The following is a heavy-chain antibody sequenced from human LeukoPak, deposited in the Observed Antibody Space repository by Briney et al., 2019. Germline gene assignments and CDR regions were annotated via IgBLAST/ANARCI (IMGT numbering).Heavy chain of an antibody. Sequence: SETLSLTCAVYGGSFSGYYWSWIRQPPGKGLEWIGEINHSGSTNYNPSLKSRVTISVDTSKNQFSLKLSSVTAADTAVYYCASRGISVVVPAASGRRSWFDPWGQGTLVTVSS. J-gene: IGHJ5*02. CDR1: GGSFSGYY. V-gene: IGHV4-34*01. CDR3: ASRGISVVVPAASGRRSWFDP. CDR2: INHSGST. D-gene: IGHD2-2*01.